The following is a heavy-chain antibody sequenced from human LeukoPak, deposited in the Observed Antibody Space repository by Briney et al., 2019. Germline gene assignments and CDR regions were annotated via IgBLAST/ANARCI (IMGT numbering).Heavy chain of an antibody. V-gene: IGHV1-8*02. Sequence: ASVTVSCTASGYTFSNYDINWVRQATGQGLEWMAWMNPSSGNTAYAQKFQGRVTLTRDTSIDTAYMELSSLRSEDTAVYYCARGPSGHRSDFDYWGQGTLVTVSS. CDR3: ARGPSGHRSDFDY. D-gene: IGHD1-1*01. CDR2: MNPSSGNT. CDR1: GYTFSNYD. J-gene: IGHJ4*02.